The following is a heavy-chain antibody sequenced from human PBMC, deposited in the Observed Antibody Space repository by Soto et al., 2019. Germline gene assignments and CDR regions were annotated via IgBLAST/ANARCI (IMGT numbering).Heavy chain of an antibody. CDR2: IYYSGST. Sequence: SETLSLTCTVSGGSVSSGSYYWSWIRQPPGKGLEWIGYIYYSGSTNYNPSLKSRVTISVDTSKNQFSLKLSSVTAADTAVYYCARVQYSSGWSIDYWGQGTLVTVSS. CDR3: ARVQYSSGWSIDY. J-gene: IGHJ4*02. V-gene: IGHV4-61*01. CDR1: GGSVSSGSYY. D-gene: IGHD6-19*01.